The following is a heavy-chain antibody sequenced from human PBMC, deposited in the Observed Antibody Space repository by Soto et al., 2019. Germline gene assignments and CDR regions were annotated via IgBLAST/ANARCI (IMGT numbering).Heavy chain of an antibody. D-gene: IGHD2-15*01. V-gene: IGHV4-30-2*01. J-gene: IGHJ4*02. CDR3: VGRRYCSGGSCYRFDY. CDR2: IYHSGST. Sequence: QLQLQESGSGLVKPSQTLSLTCAVSGGSISSGGYSWSWIRQPPGKGLEWIGYIYHSGSTYYNPSLKSRVTISVDRSKNQFSLKLSSVTAADTAVYYCVGRRYCSGGSCYRFDYWGQGTLVTVSS. CDR1: GGSISSGGYS.